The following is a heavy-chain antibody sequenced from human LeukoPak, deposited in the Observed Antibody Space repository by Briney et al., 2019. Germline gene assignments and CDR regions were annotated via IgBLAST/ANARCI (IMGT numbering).Heavy chain of an antibody. CDR1: GGSISSYY. V-gene: IGHV4-59*08. Sequence: SETLSLTCTVSGGSISSYYWSWIRQPPGKGLEWIGYIYYSGSTNYNPSLKSRVTISVDTSKNQFSLKLSSVTAADTAVYYCASGSSWPLGGFDPWGQGTLVTVSS. J-gene: IGHJ5*02. CDR3: ASGSSWPLGGFDP. D-gene: IGHD6-13*01. CDR2: IYYSGST.